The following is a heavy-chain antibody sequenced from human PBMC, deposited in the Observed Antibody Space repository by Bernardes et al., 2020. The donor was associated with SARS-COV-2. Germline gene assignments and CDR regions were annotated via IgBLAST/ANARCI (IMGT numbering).Heavy chain of an antibody. Sequence: ASVKVSCTASGYPFTGYYIHWLRQAPGQGLEWMGWINPNSGGTNYAQNFQGRVTMTRDTSISTAYLELSGLRFDDTAVYYCALPPTNYDSYAMDLWGQGTTVTVSS. V-gene: IGHV1-2*02. D-gene: IGHD3-22*01. CDR1: GYPFTGYY. J-gene: IGHJ6*02. CDR3: ALPPTNYDSYAMDL. CDR2: INPNSGGT.